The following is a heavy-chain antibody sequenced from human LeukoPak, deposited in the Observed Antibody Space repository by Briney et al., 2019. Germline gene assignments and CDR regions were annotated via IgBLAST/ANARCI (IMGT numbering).Heavy chain of an antibody. J-gene: IGHJ6*03. CDR1: GFTFSSYA. Sequence: GGSLRLSCAASGFTFSSYAMTWVRQAPGKGLEWVSAVSGSGFNTYYADSVKGRFTISRDNSKNTLYLQMNSLRADDTAVYYCAKDKPYSSSPYYYYYYMDVWGKGTTVTVSS. CDR3: AKDKPYSSSPYYYYYYMDV. CDR2: VSGSGFNT. D-gene: IGHD6-6*01. V-gene: IGHV3-23*01.